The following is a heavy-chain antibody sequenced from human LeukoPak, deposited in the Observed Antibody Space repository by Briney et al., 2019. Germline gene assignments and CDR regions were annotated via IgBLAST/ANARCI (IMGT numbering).Heavy chain of an antibody. CDR1: GGSISSYY. CDR3: ARKMGICSGGSCYSVFDY. D-gene: IGHD2-15*01. CDR2: IYYSGST. J-gene: IGHJ4*02. Sequence: PSETLSLTCTVSGGSISSYYWSWIRQPPGKGLEWIGYIYYSGSTNYNPSLKSRATISVDTSKNQFSLRLSSVTAADTAVYYCARKMGICSGGSCYSVFDYWGQGTLVTVSS. V-gene: IGHV4-59*01.